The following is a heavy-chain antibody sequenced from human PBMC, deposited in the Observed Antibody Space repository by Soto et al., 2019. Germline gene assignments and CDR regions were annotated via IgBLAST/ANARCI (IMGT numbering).Heavy chain of an antibody. D-gene: IGHD3-10*01. CDR1: GGSVSSGSYY. CDR3: APLWFGELSRFDP. Sequence: SETLSLTCTVSGGSVSSGSYYWSWIRQPPGKGLEWIGYIHYSGSTNYNPSLKSRVTISVDTSKNQFSLKLSSVTAADTAVYYCAPLWFGELSRFDPWGQGTLVTVSS. V-gene: IGHV4-61*01. J-gene: IGHJ5*02. CDR2: IHYSGST.